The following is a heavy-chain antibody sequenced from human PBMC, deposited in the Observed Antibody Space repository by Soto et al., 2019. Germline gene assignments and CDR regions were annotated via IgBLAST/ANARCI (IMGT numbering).Heavy chain of an antibody. V-gene: IGHV1-69*12. J-gene: IGHJ6*02. CDR3: ARDSDSSSWYDDPYYYGMDV. CDR2: IIPIFGTA. CDR1: GGTFSSYA. Sequence: QVQLVQSGAEVKKPGSSVKVSCKASGGTFSSYAISWVRQAPGQGLEWMGGIIPIFGTANYAQKFQGRVTITADESTSTAYMELSSLRSEDTAVYYCARDSDSSSWYDDPYYYGMDVWGQGTTVTVSS. D-gene: IGHD6-13*01.